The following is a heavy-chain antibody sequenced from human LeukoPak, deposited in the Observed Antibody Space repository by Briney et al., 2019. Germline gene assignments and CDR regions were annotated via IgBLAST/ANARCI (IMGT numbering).Heavy chain of an antibody. CDR1: GFTFSSYA. V-gene: IGHV3-64*01. CDR3: ARGQSRWELLNPPDY. Sequence: GGSLRLSCAASGFTFSSYAMHWVRQAPGKGLEYVSAISSNGGSTYYANSVKGRFTISRDNSKNTLHLQMGSLRAEDMAVYYCARGQSRWELLNPPDYWGQGTLVTVSS. D-gene: IGHD1-26*01. J-gene: IGHJ4*02. CDR2: ISSNGGST.